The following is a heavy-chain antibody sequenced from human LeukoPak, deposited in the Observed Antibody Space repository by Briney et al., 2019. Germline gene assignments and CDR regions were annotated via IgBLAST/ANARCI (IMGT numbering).Heavy chain of an antibody. CDR3: ASPSGSYSFDY. CDR2: ISYDGSNK. V-gene: IGHV3-30-3*01. CDR1: GFTVSSNY. D-gene: IGHD1-26*01. J-gene: IGHJ4*02. Sequence: GGSLRLSCAASGFTVSSNYMSWVRQAPGKGLEWVAVISYDGSNKYYADSVKGRFTISRDNSKNTLYLQMNSLRAEDTAVYYCASPSGSYSFDYWGQGTLVTVSS.